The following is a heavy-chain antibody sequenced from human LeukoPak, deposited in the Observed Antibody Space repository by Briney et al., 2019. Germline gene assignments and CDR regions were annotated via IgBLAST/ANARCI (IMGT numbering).Heavy chain of an antibody. CDR2: IYYSGST. CDR1: GGSISRYY. J-gene: IGHJ4*02. D-gene: IGHD2-2*01. Sequence: SETLSLTCTVSGGSISRYYWSWIRQPPGKGLEWIGYIYYSGSTNYNPSLKSRVTISVDTSKNQFSLKLSSVTAADTAVYYCARVLLYCRSTSGQWYYFDSWGQGPLVTVS. CDR3: ARVLLYCRSTSGQWYYFDS. V-gene: IGHV4-59*01.